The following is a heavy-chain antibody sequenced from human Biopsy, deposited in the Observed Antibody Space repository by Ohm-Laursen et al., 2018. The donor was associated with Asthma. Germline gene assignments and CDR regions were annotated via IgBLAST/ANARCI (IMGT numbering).Heavy chain of an antibody. D-gene: IGHD1-14*01. CDR2: IDWEEDK. V-gene: IGHV2-70*04. CDR1: GFSLSSSGAN. J-gene: IGHJ4*02. Sequence: TQTLTLTCSFSGFSLSSSGANVNWIRQPPGKALEWLARIDWEEDKFYSTSLRTRLTISKGSSEDQVVLTMTNMGPVDTATDYCTRHNDYWGPGILVTVSS. CDR3: TRHNDY.